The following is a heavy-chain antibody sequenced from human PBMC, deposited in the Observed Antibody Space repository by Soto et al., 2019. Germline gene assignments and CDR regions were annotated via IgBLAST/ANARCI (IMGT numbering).Heavy chain of an antibody. D-gene: IGHD3-16*01. CDR1: GYSFTTHC. CDR3: ARSKFDYLRGTSGSFDS. J-gene: IGHJ4*02. CDR2: IYPGDSDA. Sequence: PGESLKISCKGSGYSFTTHCVGWVRQMPGKGLEWMGIIYPGDSDARYRPSFQGQVTISVDESITTAFLQWSSLKASDTAMYYCARSKFDYLRGTSGSFDSWGQGTLLTV. V-gene: IGHV5-51*01.